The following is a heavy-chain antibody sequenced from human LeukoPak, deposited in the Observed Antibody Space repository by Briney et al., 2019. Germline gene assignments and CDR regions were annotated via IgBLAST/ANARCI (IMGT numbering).Heavy chain of an antibody. J-gene: IGHJ4*02. CDR2: ISNGGGNVI. CDR3: ARDFPHTPPFDY. CDR1: GFTFSDHY. Sequence: GGSLRLSCTVSGFTFSDHYMSWIRQAPGKGLEWISYISNGGGNVIYYADSVRGRFTISRDNAKNSLYLQMNSLRAEDTAVYYCARDFPHTPPFDYWGQGALVTVSS. D-gene: IGHD5-18*01. V-gene: IGHV3-11*01.